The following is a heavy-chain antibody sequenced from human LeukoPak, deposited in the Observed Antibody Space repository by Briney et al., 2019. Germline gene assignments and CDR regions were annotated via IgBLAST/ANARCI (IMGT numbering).Heavy chain of an antibody. D-gene: IGHD3-10*01. J-gene: IGHJ4*02. CDR1: GFTFSTYS. Sequence: AGGSLRLSCAASGFTFSTYSMNWVRQAPGKGLEWVSAMSGSRGTTYYGDSVKGRFTISRDNPTNTLYLQMNSLRAEDTAIYYCARSLRFEDYTNLPFDYWGQGTVVTVSS. CDR2: MSGSRGTT. CDR3: ARSLRFEDYTNLPFDY. V-gene: IGHV3-23*01.